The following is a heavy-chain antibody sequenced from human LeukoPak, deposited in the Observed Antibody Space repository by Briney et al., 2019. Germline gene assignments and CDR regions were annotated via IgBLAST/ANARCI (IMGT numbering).Heavy chain of an antibody. V-gene: IGHV4-30-4*01. D-gene: IGHD4/OR15-4a*01. Sequence: SQTLPLTCTVSGGSISSGDYYWSWIRQPPGKGLEWIGYIYYSGSTYYNPSLKSRVTISVDTSKNQFSLKLSSVTAADTAVYYCARVRGYGDYFDYWGQGTLVTVSS. CDR3: ARVRGYGDYFDY. CDR2: IYYSGST. J-gene: IGHJ4*02. CDR1: GGSISSGDYY.